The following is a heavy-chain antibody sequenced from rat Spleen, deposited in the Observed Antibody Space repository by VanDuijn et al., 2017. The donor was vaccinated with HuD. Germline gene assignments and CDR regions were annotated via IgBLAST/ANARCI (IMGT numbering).Heavy chain of an antibody. CDR3: ARQGYYSSYAY. D-gene: IGHD1-2*01. Sequence: EVQLVESGGGLVQPGRSLKLSCAASGFTFSDYAMAWVRQAPKKGLEWVATIIYDGSSTYYRDSVKGRFTISRDNAKSTLYLQMDSLRSEDTATYYCARQGYYSSYAYWGQGVMVTVSS. V-gene: IGHV5-17*01. CDR2: IIYDGSST. CDR1: GFTFSDYA. J-gene: IGHJ2*01.